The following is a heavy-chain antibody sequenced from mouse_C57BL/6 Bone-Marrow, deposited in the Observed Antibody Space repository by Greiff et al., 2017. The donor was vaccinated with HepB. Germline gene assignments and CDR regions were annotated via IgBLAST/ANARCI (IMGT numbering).Heavy chain of an antibody. CDR1: GFTFSSYG. D-gene: IGHD1-1*01. CDR3: ARRTVGYGSSYCYAMDY. CDR2: ISSGGSYT. J-gene: IGHJ4*01. Sequence: DVKLVESGGDLVKPGGSLKLSCAASGFTFSSYGMSWVRQTPDKRLEWVATISSGGSYTYYPDSVKGRFTISRDNAKNTLYLQMSSLKSEDTAMYYCARRTVGYGSSYCYAMDYWGQGTSVTVSS. V-gene: IGHV5-6*02.